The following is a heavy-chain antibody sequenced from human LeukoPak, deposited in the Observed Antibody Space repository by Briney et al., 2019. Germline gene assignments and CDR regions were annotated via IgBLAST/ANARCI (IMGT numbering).Heavy chain of an antibody. CDR2: ISAYNGNI. CDR1: GYTFTSYG. Sequence: ASVKVSCKASGYTFTSYGISWVRQAPGQGLEWMGWISAYNGNINYAQKLQGRVTMTRNTSISTAYMELSSLRSEDTAVYYCARLDKQLLRGVDLYYYYMDVWGKGTTVTISS. V-gene: IGHV1-18*01. D-gene: IGHD3-10*01. J-gene: IGHJ6*03. CDR3: ARLDKQLLRGVDLYYYYMDV.